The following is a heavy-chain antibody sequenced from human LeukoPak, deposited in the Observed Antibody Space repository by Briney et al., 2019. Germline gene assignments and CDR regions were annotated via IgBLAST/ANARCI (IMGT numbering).Heavy chain of an antibody. J-gene: IGHJ4*02. V-gene: IGHV3-64*01. CDR3: ARDPGTTVTTFSFDY. D-gene: IGHD4-17*01. CDR1: GYTFSSYA. Sequence: GGSLRLSCAASGYTFSSYAMHWVRQAPGKGLEYVSAISSNGGSTYYANSVKGRFTISRDNSKNTLYLQMGSLRAEDMAVYYCARDPGTTVTTFSFDYWGQGTLVTVSS. CDR2: ISSNGGST.